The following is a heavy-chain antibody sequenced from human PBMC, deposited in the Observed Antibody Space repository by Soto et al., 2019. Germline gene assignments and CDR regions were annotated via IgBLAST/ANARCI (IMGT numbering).Heavy chain of an antibody. Sequence: GGSLRLSCAASGFTFSSYAMSWVRQAPGKGLEWVSAISGSGGSTYYADSVKGRFTISRDNSKNTLYLQMNSLRAEDTAVYYCAKDESNLPPGIAARPEFVSFDYWGQGTLVTVSS. D-gene: IGHD6-6*01. CDR3: AKDESNLPPGIAARPEFVSFDY. CDR1: GFTFSSYA. J-gene: IGHJ4*02. V-gene: IGHV3-23*01. CDR2: ISGSGGST.